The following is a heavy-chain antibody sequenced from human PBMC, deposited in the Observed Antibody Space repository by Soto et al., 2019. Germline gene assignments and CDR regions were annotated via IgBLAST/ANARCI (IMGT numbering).Heavy chain of an antibody. D-gene: IGHD6-13*01. Sequence: GESLKISCKGSGYSFTNYWIGWVRQMPGKGLEWMGIIYPGDSDTRYSPSFQGQVTISADKSISTAYLQWSSLKASDTAMYYCARQGGQQLVHYYYYYYGMDVWGQGTTVTVYS. V-gene: IGHV5-51*01. CDR2: IYPGDSDT. J-gene: IGHJ6*02. CDR1: GYSFTNYW. CDR3: ARQGGQQLVHYYYYYYGMDV.